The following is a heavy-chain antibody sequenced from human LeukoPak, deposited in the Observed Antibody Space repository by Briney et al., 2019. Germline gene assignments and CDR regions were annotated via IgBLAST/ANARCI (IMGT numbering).Heavy chain of an antibody. CDR1: GGSISTSSYY. Sequence: SETLSLTCTVSGGSISTSSYYWGWIRQPPGKGLEWIGNIHNSESTYYNPSLKSRVTMSVDTSKNQFSLKLSSVTAADTAVYYCARQVTFGYAFAYYFDYWSQGSLVTVSS. D-gene: IGHD5-18*01. V-gene: IGHV4-39*01. CDR2: IHNSEST. J-gene: IGHJ4*02. CDR3: ARQVTFGYAFAYYFDY.